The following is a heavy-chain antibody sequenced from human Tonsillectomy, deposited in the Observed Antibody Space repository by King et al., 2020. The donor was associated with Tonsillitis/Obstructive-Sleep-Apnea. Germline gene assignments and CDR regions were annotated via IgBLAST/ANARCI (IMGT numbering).Heavy chain of an antibody. CDR3: ARDPDSGSYYGDAFDI. J-gene: IGHJ3*02. V-gene: IGHV4-34*01. CDR2: INHSGGT. CDR1: GGSFSGYY. D-gene: IGHD1-26*01. Sequence: VQLQQWGAGLLKPSETLSLTCAVYGGSFSGYYWSWIRQPPGKGLEWIGEINHSGGTNYNPSLKSRVTISVDTSKNQFSLKLSSVTAADTAVYYCARDPDSGSYYGDAFDIWGQGTMVTVSS.